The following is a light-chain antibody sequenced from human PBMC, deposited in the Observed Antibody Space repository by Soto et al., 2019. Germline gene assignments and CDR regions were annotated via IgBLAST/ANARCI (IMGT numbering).Light chain of an antibody. CDR2: VAS. Sequence: DIQMTQSPSSLSASVGDRVTITCRASQGISNDLAWYQQQPGKVPKLLIYVASTLQSGVPSRFSGSGSGTDVTLTISSVQPEDVATYYCQKYNSAPWTFGQGTKVEIK. J-gene: IGKJ1*01. V-gene: IGKV1-27*01. CDR3: QKYNSAPWT. CDR1: QGISND.